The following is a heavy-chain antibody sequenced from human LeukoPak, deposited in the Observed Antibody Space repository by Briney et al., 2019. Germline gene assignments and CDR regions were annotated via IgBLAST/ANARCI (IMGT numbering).Heavy chain of an antibody. D-gene: IGHD3-22*01. J-gene: IGHJ3*02. CDR3: ARARYYNDAFDI. CDR1: GGSISSYY. CDR2: IYTSGST. V-gene: IGHV4-4*09. Sequence: KASETLSLTCTVSGGSISSYYWSWIRQPPGKGLEWIGYIYTSGSTNYNPSLKSRVTISVDTSKNQFSLKLSPVTAADTAVYYCARARYYNDAFDIWGQGTMVTVSS.